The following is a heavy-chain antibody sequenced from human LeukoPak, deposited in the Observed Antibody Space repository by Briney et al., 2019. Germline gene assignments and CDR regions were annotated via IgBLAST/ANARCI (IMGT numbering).Heavy chain of an antibody. V-gene: IGHV3-48*01. CDR3: AKATTSYYYGMDV. CDR2: ISSGSSTI. CDR1: AFTFSSQS. D-gene: IGHD1-1*01. J-gene: IGHJ6*02. Sequence: QAGGSLRLSCVASAFTFSSQSMNWVRQAPGKGLEWVSYISSGSSTIYYADSVKGRFTISRDNAKNSLYLQMNSLRAEDTALYYCAKATTSYYYGMDVWGQGTTVTVSS.